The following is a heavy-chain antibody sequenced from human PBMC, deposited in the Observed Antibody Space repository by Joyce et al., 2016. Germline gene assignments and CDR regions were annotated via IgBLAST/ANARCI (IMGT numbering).Heavy chain of an antibody. Sequence: EVQLLESGGGLIQPGGSLRLSCAASGFTFSRNAMTWVRQAPEKGLEWVSVISASEGTTYYAGSVRGRFTISRDNSKNMLFLQMNDLRGEDTAVYYCAKDLLEWLPQFYFYQYMDVWGKGTTVVVSS. D-gene: IGHD3-3*01. CDR3: AKDLLEWLPQFYFYQYMDV. CDR1: GFTFSRNA. J-gene: IGHJ6*03. V-gene: IGHV3-23*01. CDR2: ISASEGTT.